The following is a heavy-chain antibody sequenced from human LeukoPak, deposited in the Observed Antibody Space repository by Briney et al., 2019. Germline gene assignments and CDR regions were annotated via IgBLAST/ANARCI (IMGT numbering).Heavy chain of an antibody. V-gene: IGHV4-34*01. CDR1: GGSFSDYY. D-gene: IGHD4-23*01. CDR2: INHSGST. CDR3: ARVGSLGGNSGGTIDY. J-gene: IGHJ4*02. Sequence: SETLSLTCAVYGGSFSDYYWTWIRQPPGKGLEWIGEINHSGSTNYNPSLKSRVTISVDTSKNQFSLKLSSVTAADTAVYYCARVGSLGGNSGGTIDYWGQGTLVTVSS.